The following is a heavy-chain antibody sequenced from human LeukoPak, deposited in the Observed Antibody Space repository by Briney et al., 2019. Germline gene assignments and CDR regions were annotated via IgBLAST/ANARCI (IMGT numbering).Heavy chain of an antibody. CDR1: GYTLTELS. CDR3: ATDSGSYCRFQRCAFDI. CDR2: FDPEDGET. V-gene: IGHV1-24*01. J-gene: IGHJ3*02. D-gene: IGHD1-26*01. Sequence: ASVKVSCKVSGYTLTELSMHWVRQAPGKGLEWMGGFDPEDGETIYAQKFQGRVTMTEDTSTDTAYMELSSLRSEDTAVYYCATDSGSYCRFQRCAFDIWGQGTMVTVSS.